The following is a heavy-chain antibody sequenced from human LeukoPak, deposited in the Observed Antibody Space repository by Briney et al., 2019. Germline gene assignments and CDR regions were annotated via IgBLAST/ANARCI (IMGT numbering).Heavy chain of an antibody. Sequence: PGGSLRLSCAASGFTFSSYSMNWVRQAPGKGLEWVSYISTGSSIIYHADSVKGRFTISRDNAKNTLFLQMNSLRAEDTALYYCAKGPLARGFDPWGQGTLVTVSS. CDR3: AKGPLARGFDP. CDR1: GFTFSSYS. J-gene: IGHJ5*02. D-gene: IGHD3-3*02. CDR2: ISTGSSII. V-gene: IGHV3-48*01.